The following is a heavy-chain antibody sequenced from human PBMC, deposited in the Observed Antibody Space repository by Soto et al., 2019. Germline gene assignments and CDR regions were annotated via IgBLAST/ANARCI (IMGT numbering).Heavy chain of an antibody. J-gene: IGHJ4*02. V-gene: IGHV4-31*03. CDR3: ARYPSAAAAPLFDY. D-gene: IGHD6-13*01. Sequence: QVQLQESGPGLVKPSQTLSLTCTVSGGSISSGGYYWSWIRQHPGKGLEWIGYIYYSGSTYYNPSLKSRVTISADTSRNQFSLKLSSVTAADTAVYYCARYPSAAAAPLFDYWGQGTLVTVSS. CDR1: GGSISSGGYY. CDR2: IYYSGST.